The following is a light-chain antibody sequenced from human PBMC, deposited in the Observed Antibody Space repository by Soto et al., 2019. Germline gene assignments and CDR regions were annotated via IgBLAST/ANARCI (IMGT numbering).Light chain of an antibody. CDR1: HDITIY. V-gene: IGKV1-33*01. J-gene: IGKJ5*01. CDR3: QQYDDLPIT. Sequence: IQMTQSPSSLSLSVGDGVTSTCQASHDITIYLNWYQQKPGKAPKLLIYDVSKLESGVPSRFSGSGSGTDFTFTISSLQAEDIATYFCQQYDDLPITFGQGTRLEI. CDR2: DVS.